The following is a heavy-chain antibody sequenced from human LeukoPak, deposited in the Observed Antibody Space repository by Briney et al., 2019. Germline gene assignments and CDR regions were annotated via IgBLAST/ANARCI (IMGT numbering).Heavy chain of an antibody. CDR1: GFTFSSYW. CDR2: IKGDGSAK. Sequence: PGGSLRLSCAASGFTFSSYWMSWVRQAPGKGLEWVANIKGDGSAKYYVDSVKGRFTITRDNAKSSLFLQMNSLRAEDTAVCYCARLVLSRSWFDDFWGQGTLVTVSS. CDR3: ARLVLSRSWFDDF. V-gene: IGHV3-7*01. D-gene: IGHD6-13*01. J-gene: IGHJ4*02.